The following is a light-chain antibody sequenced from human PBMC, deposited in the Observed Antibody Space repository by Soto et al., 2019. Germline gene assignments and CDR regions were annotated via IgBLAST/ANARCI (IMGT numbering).Light chain of an antibody. J-gene: IGKJ2*02. CDR3: QHYGT. V-gene: IGKV1-5*03. CDR2: KAS. Sequence: DIQMTQSPSTLSASVGDRFTITCRASQSISSWLAWYQQKPGKAPKLLIYKASSLESGVPSRISGSGSGTEFTLTISSLQPDDFATYYCQHYGTFGQGTKLEIK. CDR1: QSISSW.